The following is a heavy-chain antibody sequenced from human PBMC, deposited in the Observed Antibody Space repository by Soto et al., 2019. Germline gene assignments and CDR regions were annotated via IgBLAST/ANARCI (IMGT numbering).Heavy chain of an antibody. V-gene: IGHV1-3*01. CDR1: GYTFTSYA. D-gene: IGHD3-22*01. Sequence: ASVKVSCKASGYTFTSYAMHWVRQAPGQRLEWMGWINAGNGNTNYAQKLQGRVTMTTDTSTSIAYMELSSLRSEDTAVYYCATNGNYYDSSGFNNWFDPWGQGTLVTVSS. CDR3: ATNGNYYDSSGFNNWFDP. J-gene: IGHJ5*02. CDR2: INAGNGNT.